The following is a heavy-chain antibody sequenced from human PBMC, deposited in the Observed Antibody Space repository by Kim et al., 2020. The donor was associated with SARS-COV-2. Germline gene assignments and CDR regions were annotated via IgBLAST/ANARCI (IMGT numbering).Heavy chain of an antibody. V-gene: IGHV3-53*01. Sequence: GGSLRLSCAASGFTVSSNYMSWVRQAPGKGLEWVSVIYSGGSTYYADSVKGRFTISRDNSKNTLYLQMNSLRAEDTAVYYCHYGGNSGSRYYFDYWGQGTLVTVSS. D-gene: IGHD4-17*01. CDR1: GFTVSSNY. CDR2: IYSGGST. CDR3: HYGGNSGSRYYFDY. J-gene: IGHJ4*02.